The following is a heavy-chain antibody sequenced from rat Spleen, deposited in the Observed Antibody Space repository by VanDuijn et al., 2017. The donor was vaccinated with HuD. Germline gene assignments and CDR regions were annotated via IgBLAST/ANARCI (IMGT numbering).Heavy chain of an antibody. D-gene: IGHD5-1*01. J-gene: IGHJ1*01. CDR1: GFIFSNYD. V-gene: IGHV5-29*01. CDR3: ARPNQLGGYWFLDF. Sequence: EVQLVESDGDLVRPGRSLKLSCAASGFIFSNYDMAWVRQAPTKGLEWVATIIYDGSRTFYRDSVKGRFTISRNNAKNTLYLQMDSLRSEDTATYYCARPNQLGGYWFLDFWGPGTMVTVSS. CDR2: IIYDGSRT.